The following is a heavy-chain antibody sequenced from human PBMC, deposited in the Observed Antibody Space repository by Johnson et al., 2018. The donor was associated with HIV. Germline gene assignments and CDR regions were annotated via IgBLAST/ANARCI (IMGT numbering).Heavy chain of an antibody. V-gene: IGHV3-15*01. Sequence: MQLVESGGGLVEPGGSLRLSCVASEFNFNDAWMNWVRRAPGKGLEWVGRISSKTDGGTTDYSAAVKGRFSISRDDSKNTLYLQMNSLKTEDTAVYYCSTGDIVVVIGAILLPLHDAFDIWGQGTMVIVSS. CDR1: EFNFNDAW. CDR3: STGDIVVVIGAILLPLHDAFDI. J-gene: IGHJ3*02. CDR2: ISSKTDGGTT. D-gene: IGHD2-15*01.